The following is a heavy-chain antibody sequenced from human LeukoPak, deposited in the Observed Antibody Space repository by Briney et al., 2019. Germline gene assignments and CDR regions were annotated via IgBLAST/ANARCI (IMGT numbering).Heavy chain of an antibody. CDR3: ARDRYCGGDCYSYAFDI. J-gene: IGHJ3*02. D-gene: IGHD2-21*02. V-gene: IGHV4-59*01. CDR2: IYYSGST. Sequence: SETLSLTCTVSGGSISSYYWSWIRQPPAKGREWIGYIYYSGSTNYNPSLKSRVTISVDTSKNQFSLKLSSVTAADTAVYYCARDRYCGGDCYSYAFDIWGQGTMVTVSS. CDR1: GGSISSYY.